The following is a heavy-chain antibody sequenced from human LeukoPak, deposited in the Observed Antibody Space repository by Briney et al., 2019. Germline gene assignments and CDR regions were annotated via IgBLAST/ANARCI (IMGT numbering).Heavy chain of an antibody. CDR1: GFTFSSYA. Sequence: GGSLRLSCAASGFTFSSYAMSWVRQAPGKGLEWVSAISGSGGSTYYADSVKGRFTISRDNSKNTLYLQMNSLRAEDTAVYYCAKDSSEGLWFGESGDYFDYWGQGTLVTVSS. J-gene: IGHJ4*02. V-gene: IGHV3-23*01. CDR2: ISGSGGST. D-gene: IGHD3-10*01. CDR3: AKDSSEGLWFGESGDYFDY.